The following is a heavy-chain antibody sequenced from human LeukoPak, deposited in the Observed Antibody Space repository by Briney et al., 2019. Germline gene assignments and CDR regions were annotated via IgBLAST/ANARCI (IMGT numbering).Heavy chain of an antibody. V-gene: IGHV3-30*04. CDR3: ARGSGWYPSDY. D-gene: IGHD6-19*01. J-gene: IGHJ4*02. CDR1: GFTFSSYA. CDR2: ISYDGSNK. Sequence: GESLRLSCVASGFTFSSYAMHWVRQAPGKGLEWVAVISYDGSNKYYADSVKGRFTISRDNSKNTLYLQMNSLRAEDTAVYYCARGSGWYPSDYWGQGTLVTVSS.